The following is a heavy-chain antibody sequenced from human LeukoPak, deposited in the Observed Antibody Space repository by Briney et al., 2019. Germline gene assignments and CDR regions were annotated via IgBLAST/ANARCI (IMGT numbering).Heavy chain of an antibody. CDR1: GGSISSYY. J-gene: IGHJ4*02. V-gene: IGHV4-4*07. CDR3: ARGVYYYGSGSYSDY. Sequence: SETLSLTCTVSGGSISSYYWSWIRQPAGKGLECIGRVYSSGSTNYNPSLKSRVTMSIDTSKNQFSLKLTSVTAADTAVYYCARGVYYYGSGSYSDYWGQGTLVTVSS. CDR2: VYSSGST. D-gene: IGHD3-10*01.